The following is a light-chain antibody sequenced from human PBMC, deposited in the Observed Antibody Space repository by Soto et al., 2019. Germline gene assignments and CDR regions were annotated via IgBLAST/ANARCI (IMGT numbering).Light chain of an antibody. CDR1: QSISSY. CDR2: AAS. Sequence: DIQMTQSPSSLSASVGDRVTITCRASQSISSYLNWYQQKPGKAPKLLIYAASSLQSGVPSRFSGSGSGTDFTLTISSLQPEXXXTXXXXQXXXTPPLTFGGGTKVEIK. CDR3: XQXXXTPPLT. J-gene: IGKJ4*01. V-gene: IGKV1-39*01.